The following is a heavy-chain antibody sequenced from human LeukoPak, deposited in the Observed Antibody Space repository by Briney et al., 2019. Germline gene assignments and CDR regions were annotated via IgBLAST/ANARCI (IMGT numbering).Heavy chain of an antibody. D-gene: IGHD2-15*01. CDR1: GFTFNNYS. J-gene: IGHJ4*02. V-gene: IGHV3-74*01. Sequence: TGGSLRLSRAASGFTFNNYSMHGVRQAPGKGLVWVARIDNDGSSTVYADSVKGRFTISRDNAKNTVYLQMNRLRGEDTALYYCVRGLQGPDYCGQGTLVIVSS. CDR3: VRGLQGPDY. CDR2: IDNDGSST.